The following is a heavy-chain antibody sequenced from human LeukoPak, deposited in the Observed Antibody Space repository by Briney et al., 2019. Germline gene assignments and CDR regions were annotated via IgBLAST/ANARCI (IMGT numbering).Heavy chain of an antibody. CDR1: GFTFSSYA. D-gene: IGHD4-11*01. V-gene: IGHV3-23*01. CDR2: ISGSGGST. CDR3: ATINDYSDYSFDY. Sequence: GGSLRLSCAASGFTFSSYAMSWVRQAPGKGLEWVSAISGSGGSTYYADSVKGRFTISRDNSKNTLYLQMNSLRAEGTAVYYCATINDYSDYSFDYWGQGTLVTVSS. J-gene: IGHJ4*02.